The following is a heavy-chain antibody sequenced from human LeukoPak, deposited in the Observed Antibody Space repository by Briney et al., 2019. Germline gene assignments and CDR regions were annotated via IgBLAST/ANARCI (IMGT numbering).Heavy chain of an antibody. CDR1: GGSISSYY. Sequence: SETLSLTCTVSGGSISSYYWSWIRQPPGNGLERIGYIYYSGSTNYNPSLKSRVTISVDTSKNQFSLKLSSVTAADTAVYYCARVRYSSGWYLLAFDYWGQGTLVTVSS. V-gene: IGHV4-59*01. J-gene: IGHJ4*02. CDR3: ARVRYSSGWYLLAFDY. D-gene: IGHD6-19*01. CDR2: IYYSGST.